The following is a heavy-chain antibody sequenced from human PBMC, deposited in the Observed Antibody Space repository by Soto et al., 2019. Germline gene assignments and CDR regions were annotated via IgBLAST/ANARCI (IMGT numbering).Heavy chain of an antibody. D-gene: IGHD1-20*01. CDR3: ARAPSHSGYNWNDLLDDVLSYGMDV. Sequence: PSETLSLTCTVSGGSISSYYWSWIRQPPGKGLEWIGYIYYSGSTNYNPSLKSRVTISVDTSKNQFSLKLSSVTAADTAVYYCARAPSHSGYNWNDLLDDVLSYGMDVWGQGTTVTVSS. CDR1: GGSISSYY. V-gene: IGHV4-59*01. CDR2: IYYSGST. J-gene: IGHJ6*02.